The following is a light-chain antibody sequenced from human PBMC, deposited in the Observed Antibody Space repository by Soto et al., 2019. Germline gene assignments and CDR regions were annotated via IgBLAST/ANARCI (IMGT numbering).Light chain of an antibody. CDR2: LNSDGSH. CDR3: QTWGTGILV. CDR1: SGHSSYA. V-gene: IGLV4-69*01. Sequence: QPVLTQSPSASASLGASVKLPCTLSSGHSSYAIAWHQQQPEKGPRYLMNLNSDGSHSKGDGIPDRFSGSSSGAERYLTISSLQSEDEADYYCQTWGTGILVFGGGTKLTVL. J-gene: IGLJ2*01.